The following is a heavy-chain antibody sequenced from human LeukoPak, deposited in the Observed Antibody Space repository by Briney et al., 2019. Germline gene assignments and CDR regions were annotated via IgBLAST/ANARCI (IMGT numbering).Heavy chain of an antibody. CDR2: MNPNSGNT. V-gene: IGHV1-8*03. J-gene: IGHJ4*02. CDR1: GYTFTSYD. D-gene: IGHD3-22*01. Sequence: ASVKVSCKASGYTFTSYDINWVRQATGQGLEWMGRMNPNSGNTGYAQKFQGRVTITTNTSISTAYMELSSLRSEDTAVYYCALKHHHSSGYYYDFDYWRQGTLVTVSS. CDR3: ALKHHHSSGYYYDFDY.